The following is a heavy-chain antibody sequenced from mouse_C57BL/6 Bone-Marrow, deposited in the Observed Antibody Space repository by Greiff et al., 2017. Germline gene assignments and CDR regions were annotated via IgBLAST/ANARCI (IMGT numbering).Heavy chain of an antibody. D-gene: IGHD1-1*01. CDR1: GFNIKDDY. CDR3: TLYYGSSYWYFDV. CDR2: IDPENGDT. V-gene: IGHV14-4*01. J-gene: IGHJ1*03. Sequence: VQLQQSGAELVRPGASVKLSCTASGFNIKDDYMHWVKQRPEQGLEWIGWIDPENGDTEYASKFHGKATITADTSSNPAYLQRSSLTSEDTAVYYCTLYYGSSYWYFDVWGTGTTVTVSS.